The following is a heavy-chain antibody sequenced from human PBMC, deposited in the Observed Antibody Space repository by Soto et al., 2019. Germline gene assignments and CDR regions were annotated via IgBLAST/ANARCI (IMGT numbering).Heavy chain of an antibody. D-gene: IGHD4-17*01. CDR3: AREWDDYGDYPNWFDP. Sequence: QVQLVESGGGVVQPGRSLRLSCAASGFTFSSYGMHWVRQAPGKGLEWVAVIWYDGSNKYYADSVKGRFTISRDNSKNTLYLQMNSLRAEDTAVYYCAREWDDYGDYPNWFDPWGQGTLVTVSS. V-gene: IGHV3-33*01. CDR2: IWYDGSNK. J-gene: IGHJ5*02. CDR1: GFTFSSYG.